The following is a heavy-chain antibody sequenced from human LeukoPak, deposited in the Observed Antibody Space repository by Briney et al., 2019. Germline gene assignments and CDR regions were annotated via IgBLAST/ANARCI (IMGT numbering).Heavy chain of an antibody. D-gene: IGHD6-13*01. CDR2: ISAYNGNT. J-gene: IGHJ5*02. V-gene: IGHV1-18*01. Sequence: ASVKVSCKASGYTFTNYGISWVRQAPGQGLEWMGWISAYNGNTNYAQKLQGRVTMTTDTSTNTAYMELRSLRSDDTAVYYCARGSYTSSWYSLLRRAPFDPWGQGTLVTVSS. CDR3: ARGSYTSSWYSLLRRAPFDP. CDR1: GYTFTNYG.